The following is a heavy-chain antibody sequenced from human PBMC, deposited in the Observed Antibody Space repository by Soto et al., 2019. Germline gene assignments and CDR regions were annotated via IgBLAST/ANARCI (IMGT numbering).Heavy chain of an antibody. D-gene: IGHD3-22*01. J-gene: IGHJ4*02. CDR2: ISYDGSHK. Sequence: QVQLVESGGGLVQPGRSLRLSCAASGFTFSSDGMHWVRQAPGKGLEWVAAISYDGSHKYYADSVKGRFTISRDNSKNTLYLQMNSLRAVDTAVYYCAGGTSGYYRYFDYWGQGTLVTVSS. V-gene: IGHV3-30*03. CDR3: AGGTSGYYRYFDY. CDR1: GFTFSSDG.